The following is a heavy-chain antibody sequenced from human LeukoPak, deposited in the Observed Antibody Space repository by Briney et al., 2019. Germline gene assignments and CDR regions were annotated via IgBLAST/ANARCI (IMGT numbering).Heavy chain of an antibody. CDR1: GFSVNNNY. Sequence: GGSPRLSCAASGFSVNNNYMTWVRQAPGNGLEWVSLIYTGGTIYYADSVKGRFTISRDNSKNTLYLQMNSLTAEDTAVYYCALLWYGELPQVDYWGQGTLVTVSS. CDR2: IYTGGTI. J-gene: IGHJ4*02. V-gene: IGHV3-53*01. D-gene: IGHD3-10*01. CDR3: ALLWYGELPQVDY.